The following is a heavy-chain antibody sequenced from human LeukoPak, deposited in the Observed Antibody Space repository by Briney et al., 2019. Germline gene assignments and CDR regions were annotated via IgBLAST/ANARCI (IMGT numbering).Heavy chain of an antibody. V-gene: IGHV4-61*05. D-gene: IGHD2-2*01. J-gene: IGHJ4*02. CDR2: IYYSGST. Sequence: SETLSLTCTVSGGSIRSSSYYWGWIRQPPGKGLEWIGYIYYSGSTNYNPSLKSRVTISVDTSKNQFSLKLSSVTAADTAVYYCARLLTGSTSWHIDYWGQGTLVTVSS. CDR1: GGSIRSSSYY. CDR3: ARLLTGSTSWHIDY.